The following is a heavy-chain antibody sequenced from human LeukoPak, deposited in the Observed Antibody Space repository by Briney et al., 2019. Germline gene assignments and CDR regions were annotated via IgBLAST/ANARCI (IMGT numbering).Heavy chain of an antibody. J-gene: IGHJ4*02. CDR2: ISGSGGST. Sequence: GGSLRLSCAASGITIRNYGMTWVRQAPGKGLEWVSAISGSGGSTYYADSVKGRFTISRDNSKNTLYLQMNSLRAEDTAVYYCAKAITMRSPYYFDYWGQGTLVTVSS. CDR3: AKAITMRSPYYFDY. CDR1: GITIRNYG. D-gene: IGHD3-3*01. V-gene: IGHV3-23*01.